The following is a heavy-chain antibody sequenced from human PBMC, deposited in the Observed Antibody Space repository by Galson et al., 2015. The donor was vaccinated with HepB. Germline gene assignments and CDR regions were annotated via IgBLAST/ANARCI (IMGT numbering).Heavy chain of an antibody. J-gene: IGHJ6*02. Sequence: QSGAEVKKPGESLKISCKGSGYSFTSYWIGWVRQMPGKGLEWMGIIYPGDSDTRYSPSFQGQVTISADKSISTAYLQWSSLKASDTAMYYCARHLTYYYGSGSYYSRGGYYYYGMDVWGQGTTVTVSS. CDR1: GYSFTSYW. CDR2: IYPGDSDT. CDR3: ARHLTYYYGSGSYYSRGGYYYYGMDV. D-gene: IGHD3-10*01. V-gene: IGHV5-51*01.